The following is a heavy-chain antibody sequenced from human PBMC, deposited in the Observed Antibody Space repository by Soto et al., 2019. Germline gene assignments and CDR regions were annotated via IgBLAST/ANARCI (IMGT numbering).Heavy chain of an antibody. V-gene: IGHV3-33*01. Sequence: QVQLVESGGGVVQPGRSLRLSCAASGFIFSSYGMHWVRQAPGKGLEWVAVIWYDGSNKYYADSVKGRFTISRDNYKNTLYLQMNSLRAEDTAVYFCARPLYSSSSVYYGMDVWGQGTTVTVSS. J-gene: IGHJ6*02. CDR2: IWYDGSNK. CDR1: GFIFSSYG. D-gene: IGHD6-13*01. CDR3: ARPLYSSSSVYYGMDV.